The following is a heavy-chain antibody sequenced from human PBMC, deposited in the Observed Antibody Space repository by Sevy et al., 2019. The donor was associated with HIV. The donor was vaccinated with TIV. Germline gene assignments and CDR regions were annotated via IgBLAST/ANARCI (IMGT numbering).Heavy chain of an antibody. CDR3: ASSGGSSWANIDY. J-gene: IGHJ4*02. D-gene: IGHD6-13*01. V-gene: IGHV3-30-3*01. Sequence: GGSLRLSCAASGFTLSSYAMHWVRQAPGKGLEWVAVISYDGSNKYYADSVKGRFTISRDNSKNTLYLQMNSLRAEDTAVYYCASSGGSSWANIDYWGQGTLVTVSS. CDR2: ISYDGSNK. CDR1: GFTLSSYA.